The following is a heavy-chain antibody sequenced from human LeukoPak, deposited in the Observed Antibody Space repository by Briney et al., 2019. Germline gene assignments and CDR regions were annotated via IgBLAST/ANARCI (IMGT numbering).Heavy chain of an antibody. V-gene: IGHV3-23*01. CDR3: ARSALNVFQYYFDY. D-gene: IGHD3-10*01. J-gene: IGHJ4*02. Sequence: GGSLRLSCAASGFTFSSYGMSWVRQAPGKGLEWVSAISGSGGSTYYADSVKGRFTISRDNSKNTLYLQMNSLRAEDTAVYYCARSALNVFQYYFDYWGQGTLVTVSS. CDR2: ISGSGGST. CDR1: GFTFSSYG.